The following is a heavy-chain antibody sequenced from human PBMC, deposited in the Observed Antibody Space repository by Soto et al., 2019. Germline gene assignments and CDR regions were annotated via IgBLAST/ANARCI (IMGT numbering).Heavy chain of an antibody. V-gene: IGHV4-30-2*01. D-gene: IGHD4-17*01. CDR3: ARAHYGAYGYGMDV. J-gene: IGHJ6*02. Sequence: QLQLQESGSGLVKPSQTLSLTCAVSGGSISSGGYSWSWIRQPPGKGLEWIGYIYHSGSTYYNPSLKSRVTITVDRSKNQFSLKLSSVTAADTAVYYCARAHYGAYGYGMDVWGQGTTVTVSS. CDR1: GGSISSGGYS. CDR2: IYHSGST.